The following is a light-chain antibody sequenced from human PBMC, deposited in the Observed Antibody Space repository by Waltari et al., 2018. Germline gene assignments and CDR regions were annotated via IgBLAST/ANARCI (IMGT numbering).Light chain of an antibody. J-gene: IGKJ1*01. V-gene: IGKV3-20*01. CDR3: QKYGTLPAT. CDR2: DAS. CDR1: QSVRRT. Sequence: EIVLTQSPGTLSLSPGERATLSCRASQSVRRTLAWYQQKPGQAPRLLIYDASSRATGIPDRCSGSGSVTDFSLTISRLEPEDFAVYYCQKYGTLPATFGQGTKVEIK.